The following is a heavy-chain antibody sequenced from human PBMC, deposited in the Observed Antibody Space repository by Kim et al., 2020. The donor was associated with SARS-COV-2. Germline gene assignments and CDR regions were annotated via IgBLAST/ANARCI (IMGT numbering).Heavy chain of an antibody. V-gene: IGHV3-23*01. CDR2: ISGSGGST. CDR1: GFTFINYA. J-gene: IGHJ6*01. D-gene: IGHD3-22*01. Sequence: GGSLRLSCAASGFTFINYAMNWVRQAPGKGLEWVSAISGSGGSTYYADSVKGRFPISRDNSKNPLYLQMNSLIAEDTAVYYCAKDMAQTLITMIQYGM. CDR3: AKDMAQTLITMIQYGM.